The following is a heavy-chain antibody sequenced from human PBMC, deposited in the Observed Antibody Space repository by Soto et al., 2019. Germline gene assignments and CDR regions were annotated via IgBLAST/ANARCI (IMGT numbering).Heavy chain of an antibody. CDR2: VSGSSSYI. Sequence: GGSLRLSCEGSGFNFRNFNMIWVRQAPGKGLEWVSSVSGSSSYIYYADSVKGRFTVSRDNANNLVFLQMNGLRPEDTAMYYCARDLRGHYGPWGQGTMVTV. V-gene: IGHV3-21*06. D-gene: IGHD4-17*01. J-gene: IGHJ3*01. CDR1: GFNFRNFN. CDR3: ARDLRGHYGP.